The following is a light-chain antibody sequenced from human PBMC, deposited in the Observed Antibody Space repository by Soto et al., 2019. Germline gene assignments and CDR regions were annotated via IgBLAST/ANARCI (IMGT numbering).Light chain of an antibody. CDR3: QQHNNWPPWT. CDR2: GAS. J-gene: IGKJ1*01. CDR1: QSVSSN. V-gene: IGKV3-15*01. Sequence: EIVMTQSPATLSVSPGERATLSCRASQSVSSNLAWYQQKPGQAPRLLMYGASTRATGIPDRFSGSGSGTEFTLTITSLQSEDIAVYYCQQHNNWPPWTFGQGTKVEI.